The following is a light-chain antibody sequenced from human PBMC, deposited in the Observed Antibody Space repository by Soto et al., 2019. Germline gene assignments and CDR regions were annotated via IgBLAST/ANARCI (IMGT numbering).Light chain of an antibody. CDR2: KAS. J-gene: IGKJ1*01. V-gene: IGKV1-5*03. Sequence: DIHMTQSPSTLAGSVGDRVTITCRASQTISSWLAWYQQKPGKAPKLLIYKASTLKSGVPSRFSGSGSGTEFTLTISSLQSEDFAVYYCQQYTDWPRTFGHGTKV. CDR1: QTISSW. CDR3: QQYTDWPRT.